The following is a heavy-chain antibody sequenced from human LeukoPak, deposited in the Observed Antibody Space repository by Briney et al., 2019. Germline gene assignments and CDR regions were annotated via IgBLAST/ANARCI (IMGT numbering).Heavy chain of an antibody. V-gene: IGHV3-7*04. D-gene: IGHD2-15*01. Sequence: PGGSLRLSCAASGFTFSTYWMNWYRQAPGKGLEWVGNINQDASEINYVDSVRGRFTISRDNAKNSLHLQMNSLRAEDTAVYYCTTDPASCRGGTCSDNYWSQGALVTVSP. CDR2: INQDASEI. CDR3: TTDPASCRGGTCSDNY. CDR1: GFTFSTYW. J-gene: IGHJ4*02.